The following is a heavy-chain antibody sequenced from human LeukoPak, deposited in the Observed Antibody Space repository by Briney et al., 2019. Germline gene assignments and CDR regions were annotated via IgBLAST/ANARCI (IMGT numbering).Heavy chain of an antibody. J-gene: IGHJ4*02. CDR2: ISGSGGST. D-gene: IGHD6-19*01. V-gene: IGHV3-23*01. CDR1: GFTFSSYA. CDR3: AKGGQSGWYGYFDY. Sequence: GGSLRLSCAASGFTFSSYAVSWVRQAPGKGLEWVSAISGSGGSTYYADSVKGRFTISRDNSKNTLYLQMNSLRAEDTAVYYCAKGGQSGWYGYFDYWGQGTLVTVSS.